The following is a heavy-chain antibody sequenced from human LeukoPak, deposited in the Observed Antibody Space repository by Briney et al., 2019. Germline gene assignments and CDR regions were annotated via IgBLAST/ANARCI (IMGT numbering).Heavy chain of an antibody. CDR2: IIPIFGTA. D-gene: IGHD3-22*01. V-gene: IGHV1-69*05. Sequence: SVKVSCKASGGTFSSYAISWVRQAPGQGLEWMGGIIPIFGTANYAQKFQGRVTITTDESTSTVYMELSSLRSEDTAVYYCARAYYYDSSGYQYYFDYWGQGTLVTVSS. CDR1: GGTFSSYA. J-gene: IGHJ4*02. CDR3: ARAYYYDSSGYQYYFDY.